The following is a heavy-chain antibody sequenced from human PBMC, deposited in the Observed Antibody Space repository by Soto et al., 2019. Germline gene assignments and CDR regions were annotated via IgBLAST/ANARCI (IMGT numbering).Heavy chain of an antibody. CDR1: GYTFTSYD. D-gene: IGHD3-3*01. V-gene: IGHV1-8*01. CDR3: ARSSVYYDFWSGYYYGGYYGMDV. J-gene: IGHJ6*02. Sequence: ASVKVSCKASGYTFTSYDINWVRRATGQGHEWMGWMNPNSGNTGYAQKFQGRVTMTRNTSISTAYMELSSLRSEDTAVYYCARSSVYYDFWSGYYYGGYYGMDVWGQGTTVTVSS. CDR2: MNPNSGNT.